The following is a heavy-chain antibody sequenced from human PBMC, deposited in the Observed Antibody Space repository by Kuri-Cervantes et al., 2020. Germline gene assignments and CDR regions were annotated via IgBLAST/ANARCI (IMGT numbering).Heavy chain of an antibody. Sequence: ASVKVSCKASGYTFTGYYMHWVRQAPGQGLEWMGWMNPNSGNTGYAQKFQGRVTMTRNTSISTAYMELSSLRSEDTAVYYCARGPPAAAGTLNYWGQGTLVTVSS. V-gene: IGHV1-8*02. CDR3: ARGPPAAAGTLNY. D-gene: IGHD6-13*01. CDR2: MNPNSGNT. J-gene: IGHJ4*02. CDR1: GYTFTGYY.